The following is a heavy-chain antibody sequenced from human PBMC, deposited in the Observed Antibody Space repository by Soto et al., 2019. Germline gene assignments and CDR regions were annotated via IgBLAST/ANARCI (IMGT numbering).Heavy chain of an antibody. CDR2: ISYDGSNK. CDR3: AKDLQEDYYYYGMDV. CDR1: GFTFSSYG. V-gene: IGHV3-30*18. J-gene: IGHJ6*02. Sequence: QVQLVESGGGVVQHGRSLRLSCAASGFTFSSYGMHWVRQAPGKGLEWVAVISYDGSNKYYADSVKGRFTISRDNSKNTLYLQMNSLRAEDTAVYYCAKDLQEDYYYYGMDVWGQGTTVTVSS.